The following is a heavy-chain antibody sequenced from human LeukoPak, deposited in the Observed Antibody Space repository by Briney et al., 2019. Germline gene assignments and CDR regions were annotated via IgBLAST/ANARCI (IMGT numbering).Heavy chain of an antibody. CDR1: GGSINDYY. CDR3: AREGKWFRSYYYYMDA. Sequence: SETLSLTCNVSGGSINDYYWSWIRQSAGKGLEWLGRIYSSGSANDNPSFKRRVTMSVDTSANQVSLKLLSVTAADTGVYFCAREGKWFRSYYYYMDAWGEGTMVTVSS. D-gene: IGHD3-10*01. J-gene: IGHJ6*03. CDR2: IYSSGSA. V-gene: IGHV4-4*07.